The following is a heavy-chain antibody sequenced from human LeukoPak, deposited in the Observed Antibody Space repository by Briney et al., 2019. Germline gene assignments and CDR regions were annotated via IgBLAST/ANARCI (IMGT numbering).Heavy chain of an antibody. CDR1: GFTFRNHG. Sequence: PGGSLRLSCTASGFTFRNHGMNWVRQAPGKGLEWVSGISPNGGITYYADSVKGRFTISRDNAKNSLYLQMNSLRAEDTAVYYCARVEALYYYDSSGYYAFDIWGQGTMVTVSS. CDR2: ISPNGGIT. D-gene: IGHD3-22*01. J-gene: IGHJ3*02. V-gene: IGHV3-21*01. CDR3: ARVEALYYYDSSGYYAFDI.